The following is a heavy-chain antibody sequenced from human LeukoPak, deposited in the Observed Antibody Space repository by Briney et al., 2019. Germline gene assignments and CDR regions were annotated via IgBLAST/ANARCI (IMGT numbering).Heavy chain of an antibody. Sequence: PSETLSLTCAVYGGSFSGYYWYWMRQPPGKGLEWIGYIYYSGSTNYNPSLKSRVTISVDTSKNQFSLKLSSVTAADTAVYYCAKGGPEASAGLSWFDPWGQGTLVTVSS. J-gene: IGHJ5*02. V-gene: IGHV4-59*01. CDR3: AKGGPEASAGLSWFDP. D-gene: IGHD1-14*01. CDR2: IYYSGST. CDR1: GGSFSGYY.